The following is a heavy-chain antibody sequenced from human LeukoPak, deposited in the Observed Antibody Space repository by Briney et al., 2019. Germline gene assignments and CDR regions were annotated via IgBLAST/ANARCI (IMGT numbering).Heavy chain of an antibody. V-gene: IGHV1-18*01. CDR2: ISAYNGNT. D-gene: IGHD6-13*01. Sequence: GASVKASCKASGYTFTSYGISWVRQAPGQGLEWMGWISAYNGNTNYAQKLQGRVTMTTDTSTSTAYMELRSLRSDDTAVYYGAREGRAAAGTVGRTSGFAYWGQGTLVTVSS. CDR3: AREGRAAAGTVGRTSGFAY. CDR1: GYTFTSYG. J-gene: IGHJ4*02.